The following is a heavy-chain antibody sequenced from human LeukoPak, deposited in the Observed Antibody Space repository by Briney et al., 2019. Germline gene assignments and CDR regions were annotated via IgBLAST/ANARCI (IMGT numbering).Heavy chain of an antibody. CDR3: ASGYTVPRIDY. Sequence: GGSLRLSCAASGFSFNTYAMSWARQAPGKGLEWVSSITGSGDRTYYADSVKGRFTISRDNSKNTLYLQMNTLRGEDTAVYYCASGYTVPRIDYWGQGTLVTVSS. D-gene: IGHD4-17*01. CDR2: ITGSGDRT. CDR1: GFSFNTYA. V-gene: IGHV3-23*01. J-gene: IGHJ4*02.